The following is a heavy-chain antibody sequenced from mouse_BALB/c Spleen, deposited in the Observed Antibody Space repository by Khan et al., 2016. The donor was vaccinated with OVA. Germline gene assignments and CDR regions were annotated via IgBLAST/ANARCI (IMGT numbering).Heavy chain of an antibody. V-gene: IGHV1-39*01. J-gene: IGHJ2*01. CDR1: GYSFTGYN. CDR2: IDPYYGSA. CDR3: TRGYGNYVRYYFDY. Sequence: VQLKQSGPELEKPGASVKISCKASGYSFTGYNMNWVKQSNGKSLEWIGNIDPYYGSATYNQKFKGKATLTVDKSSSTAYMQLKSLTSEDSAFYYCTRGYGNYVRYYFDYWRQGTTLTVSS. D-gene: IGHD2-10*02.